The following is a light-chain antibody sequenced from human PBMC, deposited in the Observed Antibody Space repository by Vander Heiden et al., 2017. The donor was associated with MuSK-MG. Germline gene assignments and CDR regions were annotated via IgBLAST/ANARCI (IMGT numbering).Light chain of an antibody. CDR1: QGIDYY. J-gene: IGKJ2*01. Sequence: DIQVTQSPSSLSASVGDRVTITCRASQGIDYYLAWFQQKPGKRPKLLIYAASTLQSGVPSRFSGSGPGTEFTLTISNLLPADVPTYYFRKDIRAPNTFGQGTKMEI. CDR3: RKDIRAPNT. V-gene: IGKV1-27*01. CDR2: AAS.